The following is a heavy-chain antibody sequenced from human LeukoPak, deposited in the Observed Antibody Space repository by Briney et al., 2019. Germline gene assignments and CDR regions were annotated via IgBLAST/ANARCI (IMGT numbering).Heavy chain of an antibody. Sequence: GGSLRLSCAASGFTFSSYSMNWVRQAPGKGLEWVSSISSSSSYIYYADSVKGRFTISRDNAKNSLYLQMNSLRAEDTAVYYCARDLSHIVVVTAIFDYWGQGTLVTVSS. J-gene: IGHJ4*02. D-gene: IGHD2-21*02. CDR2: ISSSSSYI. V-gene: IGHV3-21*01. CDR1: GFTFSSYS. CDR3: ARDLSHIVVVTAIFDY.